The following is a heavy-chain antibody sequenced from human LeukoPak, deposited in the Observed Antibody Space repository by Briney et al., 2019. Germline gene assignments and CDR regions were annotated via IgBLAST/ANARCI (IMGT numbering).Heavy chain of an antibody. Sequence: ASVKVSCKASGYTFTGYYMHWVRQAPGQGLEWMGWINPNSGGTNYAQKFQGRVTTTRDTSISTAYMELSRLRSDDTAVYYCARRGDRITIFGVVIRSRNDKDNWFDPWGQGTLVTVSS. J-gene: IGHJ5*02. CDR2: INPNSGGT. V-gene: IGHV1-2*02. D-gene: IGHD3-3*01. CDR3: ARRGDRITIFGVVIRSRNDKDNWFDP. CDR1: GYTFTGYY.